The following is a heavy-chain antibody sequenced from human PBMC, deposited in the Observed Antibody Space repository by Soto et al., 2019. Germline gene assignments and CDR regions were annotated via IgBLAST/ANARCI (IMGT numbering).Heavy chain of an antibody. CDR2: ISSSSSYI. CDR1: GFTFSSYS. V-gene: IGHV3-21*01. J-gene: IGHJ3*02. D-gene: IGHD2-2*01. Sequence: EVQLVESGGGLVKPGGSLRLSCAASGFTFSSYSMNWVRQAPGKGLEWVSSISSSSSYIYYADSVKGRFTISRDNAKNSLYLQMNSLRAEDTAVYYCAREGRYCSSTSCYADDAFDIWGQGTMVTVSS. CDR3: AREGRYCSSTSCYADDAFDI.